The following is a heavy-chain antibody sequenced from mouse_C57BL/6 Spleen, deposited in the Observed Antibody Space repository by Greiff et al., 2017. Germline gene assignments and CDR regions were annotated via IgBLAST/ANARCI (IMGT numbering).Heavy chain of an antibody. V-gene: IGHV5-4*01. CDR3: ARRAIVTTFFAY. CDR2: ISDGGSYT. D-gene: IGHD2-5*01. J-gene: IGHJ3*01. CDR1: GFTFSSYA. Sequence: EVQGVESGGGLVKPGGSLKLSCAASGFTFSSYAMSWVRQTPEKRLEWVATISDGGSYTYYPDNVKGRFTISRDNAKNNLYLQMSHLKSEDTAMYYCARRAIVTTFFAYWGQGTLVTVSA.